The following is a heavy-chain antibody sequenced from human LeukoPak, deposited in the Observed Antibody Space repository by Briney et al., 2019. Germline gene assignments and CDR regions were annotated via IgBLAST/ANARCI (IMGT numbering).Heavy chain of an antibody. CDR2: INPNSGGT. J-gene: IGHJ4*02. CDR3: ARSDSPYDSSGFFDY. V-gene: IGHV1-2*04. Sequence: ASVKVSCKASGYTFTGYYMHWVRQAPGQGREWLGWINPNSGGTNSAQKFQGWVTMTRDTSISTAYMELSRLRSDDTAVYYCARSDSPYDSSGFFDYWGQGTLVTVSS. D-gene: IGHD3-22*01. CDR1: GYTFTGYY.